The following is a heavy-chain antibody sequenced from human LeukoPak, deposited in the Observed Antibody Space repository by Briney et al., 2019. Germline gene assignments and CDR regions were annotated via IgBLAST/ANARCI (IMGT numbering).Heavy chain of an antibody. CDR3: ARRLTGTTGWFDP. CDR2: ISYSGST. V-gene: IGHV4-59*08. J-gene: IGHJ5*02. D-gene: IGHD1-20*01. Sequence: PSETLSLTCTVSGGSISSYYWSWIRQPPGKGLEWLGYISYSGSTNYNPSLKSRVTISVDTSKDQFSLKVTSVTAADTAVYYCARRLTGTTGWFDPWGQGTPVTVSS. CDR1: GGSISSYY.